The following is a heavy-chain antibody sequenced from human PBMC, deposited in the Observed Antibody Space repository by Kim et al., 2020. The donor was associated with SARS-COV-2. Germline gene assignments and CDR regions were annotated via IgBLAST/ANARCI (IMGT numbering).Heavy chain of an antibody. CDR3: ARLGGYCSGGSCYFGDY. CDR2: IYYSGST. D-gene: IGHD2-15*01. J-gene: IGHJ4*02. V-gene: IGHV4-39*01. CDR1: GGSISSSSYY. Sequence: SETLSLTCTVSGGSISSSSYYWGWIRQPPGKGLEWIGSIYYSGSTYYNPSLKSRVTISVDTSKNQFSLKLSSVTAADTAVYYCARLGGYCSGGSCYFGDYWGQGTLVTVSS.